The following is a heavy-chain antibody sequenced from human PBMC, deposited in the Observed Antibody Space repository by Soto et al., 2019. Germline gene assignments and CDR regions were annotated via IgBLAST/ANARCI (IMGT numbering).Heavy chain of an antibody. CDR1: GGSISSYY. CDR3: ARGEWFLFAFDY. CDR2: IYYSGST. V-gene: IGHV4-59*08. J-gene: IGHJ4*02. Sequence: SETLSLTCTVSGGSISSYYWSWIRQPPGKGLEWIGYIYYSGSTNYNPSLKSRVTISVDTSKNQFSLKLSSVTAADTAVYYCARGEWFLFAFDYWGQGTLVTVSS. D-gene: IGHD3-3*01.